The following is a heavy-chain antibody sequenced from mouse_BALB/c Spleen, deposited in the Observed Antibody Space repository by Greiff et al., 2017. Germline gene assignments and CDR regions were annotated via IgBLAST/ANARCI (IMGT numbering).Heavy chain of an antibody. CDR2: INPSNGGT. Sequence: QVQLQQSGAELVKPGASVKLSCKASGYTFTSYYMYWVKQRPGQGLEWIGEINPSNGGTNFNEKFKSKATLTVDKSSSTAYMQLSSLTSEDSAVYYCTTPYGNYGGFAYWGQGTLVTVSA. V-gene: IGHV1S16*01. CDR1: GYTFTSYY. CDR3: TTPYGNYGGFAY. J-gene: IGHJ3*01. D-gene: IGHD2-10*02.